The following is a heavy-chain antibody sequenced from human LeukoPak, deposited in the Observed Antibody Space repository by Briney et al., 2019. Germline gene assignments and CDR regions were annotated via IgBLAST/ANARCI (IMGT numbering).Heavy chain of an antibody. Sequence: KAGGSLRLSCAASGFTFSSYGMHWVRQAPGKGLEWVAFIRYDGSDKYYADSVKGRFTISRDNSNNTLYLQMNSLRAEDTAVYYCAKDRLNMVVVIITLFDYWGQGTLVTVSS. CDR1: GFTFSSYG. J-gene: IGHJ4*02. CDR2: IRYDGSDK. CDR3: AKDRLNMVVVIITLFDY. V-gene: IGHV3-30*02. D-gene: IGHD3-22*01.